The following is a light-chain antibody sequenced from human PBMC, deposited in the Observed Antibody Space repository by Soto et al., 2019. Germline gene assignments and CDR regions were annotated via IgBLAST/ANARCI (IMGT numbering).Light chain of an antibody. J-gene: IGLJ1*01. V-gene: IGLV3-21*02. CDR3: KSYAGSNTYV. CDR2: DDS. CDR1: NIGSKS. Sequence: SYDLTQPPSVSVAPGQTASVTCCANNIGSKSVHWYQQKPGQAPVLVVYDDSDRPSGVPDRFSGSKSGNTASLTVSGLQAADEADYFCKSYAGSNTYVFGSGTKVTVL.